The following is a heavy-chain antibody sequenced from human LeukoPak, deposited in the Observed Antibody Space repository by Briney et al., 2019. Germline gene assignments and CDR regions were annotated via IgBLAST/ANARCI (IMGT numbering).Heavy chain of an antibody. CDR1: GYSFTSYW. CDR2: IYPGDSDT. Sequence: KAGESLKISCKGSGYSFTSYWIGWVRQMPGKGLEWMGIIYPGDSDTRYRPSFQGQVTISVDKSISTAYLQWSSLKASDTAMYYCARQDGNSKYYFDYWGQGTLVTVSS. D-gene: IGHD1-1*01. CDR3: ARQDGNSKYYFDY. V-gene: IGHV5-51*01. J-gene: IGHJ4*02.